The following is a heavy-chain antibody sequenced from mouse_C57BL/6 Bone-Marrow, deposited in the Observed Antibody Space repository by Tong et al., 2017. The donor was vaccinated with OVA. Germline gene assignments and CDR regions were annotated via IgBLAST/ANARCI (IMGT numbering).Heavy chain of an antibody. CDR1: GFTFSDYG. CDR3: ARRITRYFDV. Sequence: EVQLQESGGGLVKPGGSLKLSCAASGFTFSDYGMHWVRQAPEKGLEWVAYISSGSSTIYYADTVKCRFTISRDNAKNTLFLQMTSLRSEDTAMYYCARRITRYFDVWGTGTTVTVSS. V-gene: IGHV5-17*01. CDR2: ISSGSSTI. J-gene: IGHJ1*03.